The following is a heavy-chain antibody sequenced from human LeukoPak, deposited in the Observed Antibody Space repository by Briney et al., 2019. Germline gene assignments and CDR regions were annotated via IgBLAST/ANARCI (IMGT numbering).Heavy chain of an antibody. V-gene: IGHV3-23*01. J-gene: IGHJ4*02. CDR3: AKDSHIYSSSWYYFDY. CDR1: GFTFSSYA. Sequence: GGSLRLFCAASGFTFSSYAMSWVRQAPGKGLEWVSAISGSGGSTYYADSVKGRFTISRDNSKNTLYLQMSSLGAEDTAVYYCAKDSHIYSSSWYYFDYWGQGTLVTVSS. CDR2: ISGSGGST. D-gene: IGHD6-13*01.